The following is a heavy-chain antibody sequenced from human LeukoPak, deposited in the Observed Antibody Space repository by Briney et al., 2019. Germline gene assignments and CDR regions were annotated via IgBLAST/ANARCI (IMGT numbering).Heavy chain of an antibody. CDR2: IIPIFGTA. CDR3: ARGTYCSGGSCYSADY. J-gene: IGHJ4*02. V-gene: IGHV1-69*05. D-gene: IGHD2-15*01. CDR1: GGTFSSYA. Sequence: SVKVSCTASGGTFSSYAISWVRQAPGQGLEWMGGIIPIFGTANCAQKFQGRVTITTDESTSTAYMELSSLRSEDTAVYYCARGTYCSGGSCYSADYWGQGTLVTVSS.